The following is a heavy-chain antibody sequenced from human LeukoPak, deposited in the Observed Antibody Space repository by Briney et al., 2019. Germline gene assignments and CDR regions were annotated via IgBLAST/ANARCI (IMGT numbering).Heavy chain of an antibody. CDR3: ARASLQSVYFDC. CDR1: GDSVSSNGFA. CDR2: TYYRSKWNN. Sequence: SQTLSLTCAISGDSVSSNGFAWIWIRQSPSRGLEWLGRTYYRSKWNNDYAVSVKSRITINPDISKNQFSLQLNSVTPEDTAVYYCARASLQSVYFDCWGQGTLVTVSS. V-gene: IGHV6-1*01. J-gene: IGHJ4*02.